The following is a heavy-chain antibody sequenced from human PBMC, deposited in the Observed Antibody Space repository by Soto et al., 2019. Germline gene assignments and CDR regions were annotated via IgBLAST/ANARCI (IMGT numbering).Heavy chain of an antibody. CDR1: GFTFRSYA. CDR3: AKAYYGSGSYRAPGDTFDI. D-gene: IGHD3-10*01. J-gene: IGHJ3*02. V-gene: IGHV3-23*01. Sequence: PGGSLRLSCAASGFTFRSYAMAWVRQAPGRGLEWVSGVGASGNSRYYADSVKGRFTISRDNSEDTLYLQMDSLRAEDTAMFYCAKAYYGSGSYRAPGDTFDIWGQGTVVTVSS. CDR2: VGASGNSR.